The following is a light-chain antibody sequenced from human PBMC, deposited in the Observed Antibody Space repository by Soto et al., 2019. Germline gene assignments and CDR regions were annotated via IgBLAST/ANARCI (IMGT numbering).Light chain of an antibody. V-gene: IGKV3-11*02. CDR1: QSVRSY. CDR3: QQRSSWHLT. CDR2: DAS. J-gene: IGKJ4*01. Sequence: EVGLTQSPATLSLSPGERASLSCRASQSVRSYLAWYPQKPGQAPRLLIYDASNRATGIPARFSGSGSGSDLPLSISTLEPKDFAVYYCQQRSSWHLTFGGGTKVAIK.